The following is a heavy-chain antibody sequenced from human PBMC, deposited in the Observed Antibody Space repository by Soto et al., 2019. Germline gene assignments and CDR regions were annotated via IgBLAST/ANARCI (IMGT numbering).Heavy chain of an antibody. CDR1: GVSVTSYT. D-gene: IGHD2-21*02. V-gene: IGHV4-4*07. CDR2: VFSSVSA. CDR3: ARDGMTTGDT. J-gene: IGHJ4*02. Sequence: SETLSLTCIVSGVSVTSYTWSWVRQPANKGLEWIGRVFSSVSATYNPSLKSRVSISMDTAENRISLKLDSVTTADAGVYFCARDGMTTGDTWGPGTLVTVSS.